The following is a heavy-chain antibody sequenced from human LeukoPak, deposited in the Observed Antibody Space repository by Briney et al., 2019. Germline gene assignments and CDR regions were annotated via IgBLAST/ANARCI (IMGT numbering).Heavy chain of an antibody. CDR3: ARGFSEKDYGSGTKGSFDY. J-gene: IGHJ4*02. CDR2: IRGDGSSS. V-gene: IGHV3-74*01. Sequence: GGSLRLSCVASGFTLSASWVHWVRQVPGKGLLWVSLIRGDGSSSYADSVKGRFTISRDNAKNTLYLQMNSLRAEDTAVYYCARGFSEKDYGSGTKGSFDYWGQGTLVTVSS. CDR1: GFTLSASW. D-gene: IGHD3-10*01.